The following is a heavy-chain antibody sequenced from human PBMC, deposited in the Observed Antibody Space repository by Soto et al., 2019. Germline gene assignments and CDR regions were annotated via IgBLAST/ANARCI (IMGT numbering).Heavy chain of an antibody. D-gene: IGHD3-22*01. CDR1: GGSFTSNNW. Sequence: SETLSLTCAVSGGSFTSNNWWTWVRQPPGQGLEWIGEIYRTGSTNYNPSLKSRVTISLDKSENQFSLKVTSLTAADTAVYYCARKYYYDSSGPNWFDPWGQGTLVTVSS. CDR3: ARKYYYDSSGPNWFDP. V-gene: IGHV4-4*02. CDR2: IYRTGST. J-gene: IGHJ5*02.